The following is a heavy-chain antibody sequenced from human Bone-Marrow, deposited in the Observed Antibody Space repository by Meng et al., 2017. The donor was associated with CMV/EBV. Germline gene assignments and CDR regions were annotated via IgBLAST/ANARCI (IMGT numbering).Heavy chain of an antibody. V-gene: IGHV3-23*01. D-gene: IGHD2-2*01. CDR1: GFTVSSNY. CDR3: AKMMGVVPHYYYGMDV. J-gene: IGHJ6*02. CDR2: ISGSGGST. Sequence: GESLKISCAASGFTVSSNYMSWVRQAPGKGLEWVSAISGSGGSTYYADSVKGRFTISRDNSKNTLYLQMNSLRAEDTAVYYCAKMMGVVPHYYYGMDVWGQGTTVTVSS.